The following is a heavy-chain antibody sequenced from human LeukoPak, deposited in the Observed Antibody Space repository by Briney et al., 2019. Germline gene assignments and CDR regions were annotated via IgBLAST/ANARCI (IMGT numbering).Heavy chain of an antibody. CDR1: GFTVSSDY. CDR3: ARDLETDISDAFDI. V-gene: IGHV3-66*01. D-gene: IGHD3-9*01. CDR2: LYSGGST. Sequence: GESLRLSCAASGFTVSSDYMSWVRQAPGKGLEWVSVLYSGGSTYYADSVKGRFTISRDNSKNTLYLQMNSLRAEDTAVYYCARDLETDISDAFDIWGQGTMVTVSS. J-gene: IGHJ3*02.